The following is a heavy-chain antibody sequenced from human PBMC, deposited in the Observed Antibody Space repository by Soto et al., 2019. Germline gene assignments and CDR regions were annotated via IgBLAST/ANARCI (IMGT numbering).Heavy chain of an antibody. Sequence: PGGSLRLSCAASGFTFSSYEMNWVRQAPGKGLEWVSYISSSGSTIYYADSVKGRFTISRDNAKNSLYLQMNSLRGEDTAVYYCAREVMGRGVIRSRYYDWGQGTLVSVSS. D-gene: IGHD3-10*01. CDR3: AREVMGRGVIRSRYYD. J-gene: IGHJ4*02. CDR1: GFTFSSYE. CDR2: ISSSGSTI. V-gene: IGHV3-48*03.